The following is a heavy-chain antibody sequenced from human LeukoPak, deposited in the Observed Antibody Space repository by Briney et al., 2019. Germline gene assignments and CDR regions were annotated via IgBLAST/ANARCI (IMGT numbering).Heavy chain of an antibody. CDR1: GGSFSGYY. D-gene: IGHD2-21*01. J-gene: IGHJ6*02. V-gene: IGHV4-34*01. CDR2: INHSGST. Sequence: SETLSLTCAVYGGSFSGYYWSWIRQPPGKGLEWIGEINHSGSTNYNPSLKSRVTISVDTSENQFSLKLSSVTAADTAVYYCASLYSNHYYYYYGMDVWGQGTTVTVSS. CDR3: ASLYSNHYYYYYGMDV.